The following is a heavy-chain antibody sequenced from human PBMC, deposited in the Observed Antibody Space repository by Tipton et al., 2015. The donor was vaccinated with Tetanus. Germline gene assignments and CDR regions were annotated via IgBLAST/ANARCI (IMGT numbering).Heavy chain of an antibody. CDR2: ISYSGRT. J-gene: IGHJ4*02. CDR3: ARANYEFPKKGPFDS. Sequence: TLSLTCAVSGALLSTGGYSWGWIRQPPGQGLEWLAYISYSGRTNSNYSLKSRITVSQDTSKNQFSLKLTSVTAADTAVYYCARANYEFPKKGPFDSWGRGTLVIVSS. V-gene: IGHV4-61*08. CDR1: GALLSTGGYS. D-gene: IGHD3-3*01.